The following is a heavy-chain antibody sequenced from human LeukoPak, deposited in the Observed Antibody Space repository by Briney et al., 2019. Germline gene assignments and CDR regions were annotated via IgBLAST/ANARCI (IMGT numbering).Heavy chain of an antibody. D-gene: IGHD3-10*01. CDR3: ASRITMVRGFSSWFDP. CDR2: IIPIFGTA. J-gene: IGHJ5*02. Sequence: SVKVSCKASGGAFSSYAIRWVREAPGQGLEWMEGIIPIFGTANYAQKFQGRVTITTDESTSTAYMELSSLRSEDTAVYYCASRITMVRGFSSWFDPWGQGTLVTVSS. V-gene: IGHV1-69*05. CDR1: GGAFSSYA.